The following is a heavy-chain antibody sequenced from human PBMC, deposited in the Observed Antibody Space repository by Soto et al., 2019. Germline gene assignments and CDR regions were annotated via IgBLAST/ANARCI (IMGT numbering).Heavy chain of an antibody. D-gene: IGHD5-12*01. CDR2: ISYDGSNK. V-gene: IGHV3-30*18. Sequence: GGSLRLSCAASGFTFSSYGMHWVRQAPGKGLEWVAVISYDGSNKYYADSVKGRFTISRDNSKNTLYLQMNSLRAEDTAVYYCAKDPRYSGYDPSLDYWGQGTLVTVSS. CDR1: GFTFSSYG. CDR3: AKDPRYSGYDPSLDY. J-gene: IGHJ4*02.